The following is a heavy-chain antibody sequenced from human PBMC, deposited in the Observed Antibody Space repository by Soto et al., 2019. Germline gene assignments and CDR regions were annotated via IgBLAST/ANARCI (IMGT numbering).Heavy chain of an antibody. CDR1: GFSISSSSYY. CDR3: ASPYSRGWSRFEYYFDY. V-gene: IGHV4-39*01. D-gene: IGHD6-19*01. Sequence: PSETLSLTCTFSGFSISSSSYYWGWIRQPPGKGLEWIGSIYYSGSTYYNPSLKSRVTISVDTSKNQFSLKLSSVTAADTAVYYCASPYSRGWSRFEYYFDYWGQGTLVTVSS. CDR2: IYYSGST. J-gene: IGHJ4*02.